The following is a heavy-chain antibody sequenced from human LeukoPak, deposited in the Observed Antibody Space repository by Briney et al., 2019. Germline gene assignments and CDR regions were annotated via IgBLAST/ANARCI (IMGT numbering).Heavy chain of an antibody. V-gene: IGHV3-30*02. D-gene: IGHD3-10*01. J-gene: IGHJ4*02. CDR3: AKDSYYYASGSYPTFDY. CDR2: IRFDGSDK. Sequence: GGSLRLSCAASGFTFSSYGMHWVRQAPGKGLEWVVFIRFDGSDKYYVDSVKGRFTISRDNSRNTLYLQMNSLRAEDTAVYYCAKDSYYYASGSYPTFDYWGQGALVTVSS. CDR1: GFTFSSYG.